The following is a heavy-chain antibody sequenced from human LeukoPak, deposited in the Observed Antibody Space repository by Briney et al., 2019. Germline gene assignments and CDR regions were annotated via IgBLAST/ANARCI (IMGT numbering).Heavy chain of an antibody. J-gene: IGHJ5*02. Sequence: SETLSLTCTVSGGSISSYCWSWIRQPPGKGLEWIGYIYYSGSTNCNPSLKSRVTISVDTSKNQFSLKLSSVTAADTAVYYCARWISGWNWFDPWGQGTLVTVSS. CDR2: IYYSGST. V-gene: IGHV4-59*01. CDR1: GGSISSYC. D-gene: IGHD6-19*01. CDR3: ARWISGWNWFDP.